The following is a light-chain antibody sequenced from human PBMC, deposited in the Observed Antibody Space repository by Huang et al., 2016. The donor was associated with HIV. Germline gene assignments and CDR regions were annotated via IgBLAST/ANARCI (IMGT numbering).Light chain of an antibody. CDR2: GAS. J-gene: IGKJ1*01. Sequence: EIVLTQSPGTLSLSPGERATLSCRASQSVSSSYLAWNQQKPGQAPRLLIYGASSRATGIPDRVSGSGSGTDFTLTISRLEPEDFAVYYCQQYGSSLRTFGQGTKVEIK. V-gene: IGKV3-20*01. CDR3: QQYGSSLRT. CDR1: QSVSSSY.